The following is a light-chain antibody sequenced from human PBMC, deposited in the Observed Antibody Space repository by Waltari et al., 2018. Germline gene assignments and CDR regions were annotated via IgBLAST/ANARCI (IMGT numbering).Light chain of an antibody. V-gene: IGKV4-1*01. Sequence: DIVMTQSPDSLAVSLGERATINCKSSQSVLYSSNNKNYLAWFQQKPGQPPKPLIYWASTRESGVPDRFSGSGSGTDFTLTISSLQAEDVAVYYCQQYYSTLYTFGQGTKLEI. CDR1: QSVLYSSNNKNY. CDR2: WAS. CDR3: QQYYSTLYT. J-gene: IGKJ2*01.